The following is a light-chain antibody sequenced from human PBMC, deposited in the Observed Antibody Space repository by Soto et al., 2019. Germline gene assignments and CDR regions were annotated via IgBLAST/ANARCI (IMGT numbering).Light chain of an antibody. CDR2: GAS. CDR3: QKSYNSPVI. CDR1: QSIGRR. V-gene: IGKV1-39*01. Sequence: DIQITQSPSSLSGPAGGRISITCRASQSIGRRLNWYQQKPGQAPKFLIYGASTLQSGVPSRFSGSGSGTDFTLTVNSLQPDDFATYYCQKSYNSPVICGQGTRREIK. J-gene: IGKJ5*01.